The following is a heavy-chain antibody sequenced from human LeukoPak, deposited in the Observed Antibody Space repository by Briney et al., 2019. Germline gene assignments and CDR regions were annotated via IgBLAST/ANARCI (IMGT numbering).Heavy chain of an antibody. CDR3: APREVPAALDY. D-gene: IGHD2-2*01. J-gene: IGHJ4*02. CDR2: ISGSGGST. V-gene: IGHV3-23*01. CDR1: GFTFSSYA. Sequence: HPGGSLRLSCAASGFTFSSYAMSWVRQAPGKGLEWVSAISGSGGSTYYADSVKGRFTISRDNSRNTLCLQMNSLRAEDTAVYYCAPREVPAALDYWGQGTLVTVSS.